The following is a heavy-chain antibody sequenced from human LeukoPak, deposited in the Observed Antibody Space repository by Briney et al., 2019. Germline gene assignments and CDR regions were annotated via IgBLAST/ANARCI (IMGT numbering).Heavy chain of an antibody. CDR2: ISSSSSTI. CDR1: GFTFSSYA. V-gene: IGHV3-48*01. CDR3: ARGGSYLHFDY. D-gene: IGHD1-26*01. Sequence: GGSLRLSCAASGFTFSSYAMNWVRQAPGKGLEWVSYISSSSSTIYYADSVKGRFTISRDNAKNSLYLQMNSLRAEDTAVYYCARGGSYLHFDYWGQGTLVTVSS. J-gene: IGHJ4*02.